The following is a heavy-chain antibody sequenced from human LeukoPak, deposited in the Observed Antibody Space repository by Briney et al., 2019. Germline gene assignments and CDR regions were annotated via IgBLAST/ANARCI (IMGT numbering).Heavy chain of an antibody. V-gene: IGHV3-21*01. CDR1: GFTFSSYS. Sequence: GGSLRLSCAASGFTFSSYSMNWVRQAPGKGLEWVSSISSSSSYIYYADSVKGRFTISRDNAKNLLYLQMNSLRAEDTAVYYYARTLMADGWFDPWGQETLVTVSS. D-gene: IGHD3-10*01. J-gene: IGHJ5*02. CDR2: ISSSSSYI. CDR3: ARTLMADGWFDP.